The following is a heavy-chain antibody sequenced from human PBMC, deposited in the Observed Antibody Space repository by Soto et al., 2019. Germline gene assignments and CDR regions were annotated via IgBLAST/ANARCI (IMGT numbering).Heavy chain of an antibody. D-gene: IGHD6-13*01. V-gene: IGHV3-21*01. CDR2: ISSSSSYI. CDR1: GFTFSSYS. Sequence: GGSLRLSCAASGFTFSSYSMNWVRQAPGKGLEWVSSISSSSSYIYYADSVKGRFTISRDNAKNSLYLQMNSLRAEDTAVYYCASFGSSSWPHYYFDYWAQGTLVTVSS. CDR3: ASFGSSSWPHYYFDY. J-gene: IGHJ4*02.